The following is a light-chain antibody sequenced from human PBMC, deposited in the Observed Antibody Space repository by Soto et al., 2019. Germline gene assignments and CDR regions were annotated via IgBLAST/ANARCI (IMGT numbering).Light chain of an antibody. J-gene: IGLJ1*01. Sequence: QSALTQPDSVSGSPGQSVAISCTAASSDIGNYNYVSWYQQRPGKVPKFIIHDVSDRPSGVSDRFSGSKSGNTASLTISGLQAEDEADYYCSSNTSTSTYVFGTGTKVTVL. CDR1: SSDIGNYNY. CDR3: SSNTSTSTYV. CDR2: DVS. V-gene: IGLV2-14*03.